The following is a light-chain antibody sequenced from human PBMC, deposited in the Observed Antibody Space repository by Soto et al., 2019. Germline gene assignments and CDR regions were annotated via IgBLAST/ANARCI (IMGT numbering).Light chain of an antibody. J-gene: IGLJ1*01. V-gene: IGLV2-14*01. CDR1: SSDVGAYNY. CDR3: SSYTSSSPHV. CDR2: EVT. Sequence: QSLLTHPASLSGSPGQSITISCTGASSDVGAYNYVSWYQQHPGKAPKLMIYEVTNRPSGVSNRFSGSKSGNTASLTISGLQAEDKADYYCSSYTSSSPHVFGTGTKVTVL.